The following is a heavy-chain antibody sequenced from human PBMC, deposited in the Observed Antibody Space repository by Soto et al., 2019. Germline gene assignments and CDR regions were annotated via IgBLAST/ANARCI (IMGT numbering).Heavy chain of an antibody. CDR3: ARVRIAARTGAYGMDV. CDR1: GGSISSYY. D-gene: IGHD6-6*01. V-gene: IGHV4-4*07. Sequence: QVQLQESGPGLVKPSETLSLTCTVSGGSISSYYWSWIRQPAGKGLEWIGRIYTSGRTNYNPSLKSRVTMSVDTSKNQFSLKLSSVTAADTAVYYCARVRIAARTGAYGMDVWGQGTTVTVSS. CDR2: IYTSGRT. J-gene: IGHJ6*02.